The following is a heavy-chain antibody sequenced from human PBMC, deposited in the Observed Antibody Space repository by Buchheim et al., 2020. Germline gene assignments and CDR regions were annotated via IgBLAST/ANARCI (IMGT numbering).Heavy chain of an antibody. CDR1: GFTSSNHA. J-gene: IGHJ4*02. Sequence: EVQLLESGGGLVEPGGSLRLSCAASGFTSSNHAMSWVRQAPGKGLEWVSGISGSGSSTFSKDSVKGRFTISRDNSKNTLYLQMDSLRAEDTAVYYCAKDRFTSNCYYFENWGQGT. D-gene: IGHD3-16*02. CDR3: AKDRFTSNCYYFEN. CDR2: ISGSGSST. V-gene: IGHV3-23*01.